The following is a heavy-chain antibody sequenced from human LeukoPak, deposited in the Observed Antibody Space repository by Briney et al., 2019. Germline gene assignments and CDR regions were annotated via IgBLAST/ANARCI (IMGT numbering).Heavy chain of an antibody. J-gene: IGHJ3*02. CDR2: IYTSGST. Sequence: SQTLSLTCTVSGGSISSGSYYWSWIRQPAGKGLEWIGRIYTSGSTNYNPSLKSRVTISVDTSKNQFSLKLSSVTAADTAVYYCARDFNYYDSSGYSAPFDAFDIWGQGTMVTVSS. D-gene: IGHD3-22*01. V-gene: IGHV4-61*02. CDR3: ARDFNYYDSSGYSAPFDAFDI. CDR1: GGSISSGSYY.